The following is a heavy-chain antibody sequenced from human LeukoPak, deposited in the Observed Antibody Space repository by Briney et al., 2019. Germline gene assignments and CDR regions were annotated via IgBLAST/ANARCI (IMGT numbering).Heavy chain of an antibody. CDR2: IYYSGST. Sequence: SETLSLTCTVSGGSISSYYWNWIRQPPGKGLEWIGYIYYSGSTNYNPSLKSRVTISVDTSKNQFSLKLNSMTAADTAMYYCARDHRYFYDSSAYKGFDYWGQGTLVTVSS. CDR1: GGSISSYY. CDR3: ARDHRYFYDSSAYKGFDY. D-gene: IGHD3-22*01. V-gene: IGHV4-59*01. J-gene: IGHJ4*02.